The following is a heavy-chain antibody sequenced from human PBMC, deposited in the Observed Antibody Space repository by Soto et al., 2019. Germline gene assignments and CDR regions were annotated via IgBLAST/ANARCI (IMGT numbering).Heavy chain of an antibody. Sequence: QVQLQESGPGLVKPSQTLSLTCTVSGGSISSGDYYWSWIRQPPGKGLEWIGSIYYSGSTYYNPSLKSRVTISVDTSKNQFSLKLSSVTAADTAVYYCAYYDSSGYHAFDIWGQGTMVTVSS. CDR1: GGSISSGDYY. CDR2: IYYSGST. CDR3: AYYDSSGYHAFDI. J-gene: IGHJ3*02. D-gene: IGHD3-22*01. V-gene: IGHV4-30-4*01.